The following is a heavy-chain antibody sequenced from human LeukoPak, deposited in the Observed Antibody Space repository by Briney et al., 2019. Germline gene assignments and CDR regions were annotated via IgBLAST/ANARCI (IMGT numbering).Heavy chain of an antibody. V-gene: IGHV3-9*01. J-gene: IGHJ4*02. CDR2: ISWNSGSI. Sequence: GGSLRLSCAASGFTFDDYAMHWVRQAPGKGLEWVSGISWNSGSIGYVDSVKGRFTISRDNAKNSLYLQMNSLRAEDTALYYCAKGWRYSGSSHFDYWGQGTLVTVSS. D-gene: IGHD1-26*01. CDR3: AKGWRYSGSSHFDY. CDR1: GFTFDDYA.